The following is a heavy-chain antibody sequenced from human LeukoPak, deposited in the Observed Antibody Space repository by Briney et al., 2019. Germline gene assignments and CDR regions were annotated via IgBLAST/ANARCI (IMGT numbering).Heavy chain of an antibody. CDR2: ISGSGFST. Sequence: PGGSLRLSCAASGFTFSNYAMSWVRQAPGKGLEWVSAISGSGFSTYYADSVKGRFTIPRDNSKNTLYLQMNSLRAEDTAVYYCAKEKTAVAGLFDYWGQGTLVTVSS. D-gene: IGHD6-19*01. CDR1: GFTFSNYA. CDR3: AKEKTAVAGLFDY. J-gene: IGHJ4*02. V-gene: IGHV3-23*01.